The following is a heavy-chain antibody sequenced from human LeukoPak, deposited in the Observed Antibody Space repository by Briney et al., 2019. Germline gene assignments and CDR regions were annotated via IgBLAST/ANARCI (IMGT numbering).Heavy chain of an antibody. J-gene: IGHJ6*03. CDR3: TTQTTTVPRDYHYYMDV. V-gene: IGHV3-73*01. D-gene: IGHD4-17*01. CDR1: GFTFSGSA. CDR2: IRSKANSYAT. Sequence: GGSLKLSCAASGFTFSGSAMHWVRQASGKGLEWVGRIRSKANSYATAYAASVKGRFTISRDDSKNTAYLQMNSLKTEDTAVYYCTTQTTTVPRDYHYYMDVWGKGTTVTVSS.